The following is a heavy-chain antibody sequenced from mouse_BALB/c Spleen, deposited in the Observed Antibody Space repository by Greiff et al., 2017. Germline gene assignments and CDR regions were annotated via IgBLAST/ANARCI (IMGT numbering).Heavy chain of an antibody. CDR2: IYPGDGDT. D-gene: IGHD1-1*01. V-gene: IGHV1-80*01. J-gene: IGHJ3*01. CDR3: ARRYGSSFAY. CDR1: GYAFSSYW. Sequence: QVQLQQSGAELVRPGSSVKISCKASGYAFSSYWMNWVKQRPGQGLEWIGQIYPGDGDTNYNGKFKGKATLTADKSSSTAYMQLSSLTSEDSAVYFCARRYGSSFAYWGQGTLVTVSA.